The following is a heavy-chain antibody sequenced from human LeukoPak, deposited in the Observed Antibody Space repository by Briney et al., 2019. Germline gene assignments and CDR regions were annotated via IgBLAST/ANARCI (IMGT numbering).Heavy chain of an antibody. D-gene: IGHD3-10*01. CDR2: IYYTGST. Sequence: SETLSLTCTVSGGSISSYYWSWIRQPAGKGLKWIGYIYYTGSTNYNPSLKSRVTISVDTSKNQFSLKLSSVTAADTAVYYCARVEEGYGSGRRENYFYYYMDVWGKGTTVTISS. J-gene: IGHJ6*03. V-gene: IGHV4-59*01. CDR3: ARVEEGYGSGRRENYFYYYMDV. CDR1: GGSISSYY.